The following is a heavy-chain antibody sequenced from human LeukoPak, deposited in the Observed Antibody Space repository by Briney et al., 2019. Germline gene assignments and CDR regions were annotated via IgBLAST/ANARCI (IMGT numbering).Heavy chain of an antibody. J-gene: IGHJ4*02. CDR2: ISAYNGLT. CDR3: ARGPRYAYDSSALVLDS. CDR1: GYTFNNYG. Sequence: ASVKVSCKASGYTFNNYGVTWVRQAPGQGLEWMGRISAYNGLTNYARNLQDRVTMTTDTSTSTAYMELRRLRPSDTAVYYCARGPRYAYDSSALVLDSWGQGTLVTVSS. V-gene: IGHV1-18*01. D-gene: IGHD3-22*01.